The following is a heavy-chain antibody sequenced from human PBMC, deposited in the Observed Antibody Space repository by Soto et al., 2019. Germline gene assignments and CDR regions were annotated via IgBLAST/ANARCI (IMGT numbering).Heavy chain of an antibody. CDR2: IYYSGST. J-gene: IGHJ6*02. V-gene: IGHV4-39*01. CDR1: GGSISSSSYY. CDR3: ARQGGTYYDFWSGYPDRYYYYAMDV. D-gene: IGHD3-3*01. Sequence: KPSETLSLTCTVSGGSISSSSYYWGWIRQPPGKGLEWIGSIYYSGSTYYNPSLKSRVTISVDTSKNQFSLKLSSVTAADTAVYYCARQGGTYYDFWSGYPDRYYYYAMDVWGQGTTVTVS.